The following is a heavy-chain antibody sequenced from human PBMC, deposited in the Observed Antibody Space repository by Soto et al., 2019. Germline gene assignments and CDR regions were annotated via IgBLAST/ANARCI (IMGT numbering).Heavy chain of an antibody. V-gene: IGHV6-1*01. CDR2: TYYRSNWRH. J-gene: IGHJ4*02. D-gene: IGHD6-19*01. Sequence: SQTLSLTCAISGDSVSSNTAAWNWIRSSPSRGLEWLGRTYYRSNWRHDYAVSVKSRITVNPDTSKNHFPLQLNSVTPDDTAVYYGARGVAGSGFDLWGQGTLVTVSS. CDR3: ARGVAGSGFDL. CDR1: GDSVSSNTAA.